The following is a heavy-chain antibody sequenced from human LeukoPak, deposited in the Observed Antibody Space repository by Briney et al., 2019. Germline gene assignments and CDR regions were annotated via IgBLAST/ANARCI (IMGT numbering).Heavy chain of an antibody. D-gene: IGHD2-21*02. CDR2: ISYDGSNK. V-gene: IGHV3-30*18. J-gene: IGHJ4*02. Sequence: GRSLRLSCAASGFTFSNYGMHWVRQAPGKELEWVAVISYDGSNKYYADSVKGRFTISRDNSKNTLYMQMNSLRGEDTAVYYCAKDGVVTTAKYYFDYWGQGTLVTVSS. CDR1: GFTFSNYG. CDR3: AKDGVVTTAKYYFDY.